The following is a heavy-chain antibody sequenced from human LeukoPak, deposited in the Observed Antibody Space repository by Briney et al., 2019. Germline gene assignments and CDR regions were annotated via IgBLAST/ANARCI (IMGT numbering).Heavy chain of an antibody. J-gene: IGHJ5*02. CDR2: IYTSGST. D-gene: IGHD3-22*01. CDR1: GGSISRYY. CDR3: AREREMTVVVLGVTSSWFEA. Sequence: SETLSLTCTVSGGSISRYYWSWIRQPPGKGLEWIGHIYTSGSTNYNPSLKSRVTMSVDTSKNQFSLKLSSVTAADTAVYYCAREREMTVVVLGVTSSWFEAWGQGTLVTVSS. V-gene: IGHV4-4*07.